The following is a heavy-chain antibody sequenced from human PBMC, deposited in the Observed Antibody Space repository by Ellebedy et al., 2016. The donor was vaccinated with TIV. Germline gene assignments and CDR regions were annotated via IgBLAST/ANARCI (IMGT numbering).Heavy chain of an antibody. CDR1: GYSFTSYW. CDR2: IYPGDSDT. J-gene: IGHJ5*02. V-gene: IGHV5-51*01. Sequence: ASVKVSCKGSGYSFTSYWIGWARQMPGKGLEWMGIIYPGDSDTRYSPSFQGQVTISADKSISTAYLQWSSLKASDTAMYYCARYYSIAAAGLDPWGQGTLVTVSS. D-gene: IGHD6-13*01. CDR3: ARYYSIAAAGLDP.